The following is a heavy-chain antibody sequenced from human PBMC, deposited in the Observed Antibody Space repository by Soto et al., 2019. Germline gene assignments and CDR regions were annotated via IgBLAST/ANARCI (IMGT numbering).Heavy chain of an antibody. CDR2: IKQDGSEK. CDR3: VRGYGESEYSPCFDK. CDR1: GFTFSSYW. V-gene: IGHV3-7*01. J-gene: IGHJ4*02. Sequence: GSLRLSCAASGFTFSSYWMSWVRQAPGKGLEWVANIKQDGSEKYYVDSVKGRFTISRDNAKNSLYLQMNSLRAEDTAVYYCVRGYGESEYSPCFDKWSQEPLVSPSS. D-gene: IGHD4-17*01.